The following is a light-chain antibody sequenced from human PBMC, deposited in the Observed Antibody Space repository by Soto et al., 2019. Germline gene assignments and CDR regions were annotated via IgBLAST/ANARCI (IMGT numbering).Light chain of an antibody. J-gene: IGKJ4*01. V-gene: IGKV3-11*01. CDR2: DAS. CDR1: QSVSSY. CDR3: QQRSNWPPAPT. Sequence: EIVLTQSPATLSLSPGERATLSCRASQSVSSYLAWYQQKPGQAPRLLIYDASNRATGIPARFSGSGSGTDFTLNISSLEPEDFAVYYCQQRSNWPPAPTFGGGTKVDIK.